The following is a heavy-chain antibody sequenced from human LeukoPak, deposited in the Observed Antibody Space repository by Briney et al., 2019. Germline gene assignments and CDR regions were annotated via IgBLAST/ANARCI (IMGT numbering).Heavy chain of an antibody. CDR1: GFTFSTYA. CDR2: ISATGSTT. J-gene: IGHJ4*02. Sequence: GGSLRLSCAASGFTFSTYAMTWVRQAPGKGLESVSLISATGSTTYYAESVRGRFTISRDNSKNTLYLQMNTLRAEHTAVYYCARDHSSGWYKYYFDYWGQGTLVTVSS. V-gene: IGHV3-23*01. CDR3: ARDHSSGWYKYYFDY. D-gene: IGHD6-19*01.